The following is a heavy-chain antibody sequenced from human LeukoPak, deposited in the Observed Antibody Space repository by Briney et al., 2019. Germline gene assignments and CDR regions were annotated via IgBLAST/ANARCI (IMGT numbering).Heavy chain of an antibody. CDR1: GFTFSSYE. J-gene: IGHJ4*02. Sequence: GGSLRLSCAASGFTFSSYEMNWVRQAPGKGLEWVSYISSSGSTIYYADSVKGRFTISRDSAKNSLYLQMNSLRAEGTAVYYCARQTGSGLFILPGGQGTLVTVSS. CDR3: ARQTGSGLFILP. CDR2: ISSSGSTI. D-gene: IGHD3/OR15-3a*01. V-gene: IGHV3-48*03.